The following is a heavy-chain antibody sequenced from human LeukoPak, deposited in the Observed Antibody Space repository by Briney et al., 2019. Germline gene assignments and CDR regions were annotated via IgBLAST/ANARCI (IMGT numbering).Heavy chain of an antibody. V-gene: IGHV3-48*04. CDR2: ISSSGSTI. CDR3: AELGITMIGGV. CDR1: GFTFSSYG. Sequence: GTSLRLSCVGSGFTFSSYGIHWVRQAPGKGLEWVSYISSSGSTIYYADSVKGRFTISRDNAKNSLYLQMNSLRAEDTAVYYCAELGITMIGGVWGKGTTVTISS. J-gene: IGHJ6*04. D-gene: IGHD3-10*02.